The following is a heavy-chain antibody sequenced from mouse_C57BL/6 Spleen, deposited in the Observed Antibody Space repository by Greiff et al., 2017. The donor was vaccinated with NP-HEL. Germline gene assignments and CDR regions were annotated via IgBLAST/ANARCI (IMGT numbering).Heavy chain of an antibody. CDR3: VRRDGYYEYFDY. CDR1: GFSFNTYA. CDR2: IRSKSNNYAT. Sequence: EVQLVESGGGLVQPKGSLKLSCAASGFSFNTYAMNWVRQAPGKGLEWVARIRSKSNNYATYYADSVKDRFTISRDDSESMLYLQMNNLKTEDTAMYYCVRRDGYYEYFDYWGQGTTLTVSS. V-gene: IGHV10-1*01. J-gene: IGHJ2*01. D-gene: IGHD2-3*01.